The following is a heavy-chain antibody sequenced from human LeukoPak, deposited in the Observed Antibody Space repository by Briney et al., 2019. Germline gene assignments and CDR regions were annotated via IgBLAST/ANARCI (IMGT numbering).Heavy chain of an antibody. V-gene: IGHV3-53*01. CDR2: IYSGGST. Sequence: GGSLRLSCAASGFTVGSSYMNWVRQAPGKGLEWVSVIYSGGSTYNADSVNGRFTVSRDNSRNTLFLQMNNLRAEDTALYFCASAREYCGSAECYEYFQHWGQGTLVIVSS. D-gene: IGHD2-21*01. CDR3: ASAREYCGSAECYEYFQH. CDR1: GFTVGSSY. J-gene: IGHJ1*01.